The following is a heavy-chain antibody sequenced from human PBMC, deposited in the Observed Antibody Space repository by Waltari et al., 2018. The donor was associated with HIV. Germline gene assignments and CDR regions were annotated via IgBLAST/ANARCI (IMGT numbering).Heavy chain of an antibody. Sequence: EVQLVESGGGLVQPGGSLRLSCAASGFTFSSYSMTWVRQAPGKGLGWVSFISSSFNTIYYADSVKGRFTVSRDNAKNSLSLQMNSLRAEDTAVYFCAKEVVALPHYYYYGLDVWGQGTTVTVSS. CDR2: ISSSFNTI. D-gene: IGHD2-15*01. CDR3: AKEVVALPHYYYYGLDV. CDR1: GFTFSSYS. V-gene: IGHV3-48*04. J-gene: IGHJ6*02.